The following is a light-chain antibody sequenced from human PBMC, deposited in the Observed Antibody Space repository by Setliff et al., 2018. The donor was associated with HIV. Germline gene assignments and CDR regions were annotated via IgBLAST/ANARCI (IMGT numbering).Light chain of an antibody. J-gene: IGLJ2*01. CDR1: SSNIGSYKL. V-gene: IGLV2-23*02. CDR2: EVN. Sequence: QSALAQPASVSGSPGQSITISCTGTSSNIGSYKLVSWYQQRPGKAPKLFIYEVNQRHSGVSNRFSGSKSGNTASLTISGLQAEDEADYYCCSYAGVSPSLVFGGGTKVTVL. CDR3: CSYAGVSPSLV.